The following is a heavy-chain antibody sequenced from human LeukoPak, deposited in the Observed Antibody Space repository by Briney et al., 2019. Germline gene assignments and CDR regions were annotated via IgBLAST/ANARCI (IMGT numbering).Heavy chain of an antibody. CDR3: ARCYVWFDP. V-gene: IGHV4-34*01. J-gene: IGHJ5*02. Sequence: PSETLSLTCAVYGGSFSGYYWSWIRQPPGKGLEWIGEINHSGSTNYNPSLKSRVTISVDTSKNQFSLKLSSVTAADTAVYYCARCYVWFDPWGQGTLVTVSS. D-gene: IGHD2-15*01. CDR2: INHSGST. CDR1: GGSFSGYY.